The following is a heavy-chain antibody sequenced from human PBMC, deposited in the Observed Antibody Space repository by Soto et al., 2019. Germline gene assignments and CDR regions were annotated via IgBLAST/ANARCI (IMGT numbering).Heavy chain of an antibody. CDR3: ARGLSTRHYYGMDV. Sequence: QVQLVESGGGVVQPGRSLRLSCAASGFTFESCAMYWVRQTPGKGLEWVAVIWYDGSNEQYVDSVKGRFTISRDNSKNTLYLQMSSLRAEDTAVYFCARGLSTRHYYGMDVWGRGTTVIVSS. CDR1: GFTFESCA. V-gene: IGHV3-33*01. J-gene: IGHJ6*02. D-gene: IGHD1-1*01. CDR2: IWYDGSNE.